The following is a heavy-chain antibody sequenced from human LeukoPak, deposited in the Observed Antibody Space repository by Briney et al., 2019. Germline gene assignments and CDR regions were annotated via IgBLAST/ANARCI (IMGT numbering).Heavy chain of an antibody. CDR1: GFTFSNAW. CDR2: INHNGNVN. Sequence: GGSLRLSCAASGFTFSNAWMNWARQAPGKGLEWVASINHNGNVNYYVDSVKGRFTISRDNAKNSLYLQMSNLRAEDTAVYFCARGGGLDVWGQGATVTVSS. J-gene: IGHJ6*02. CDR3: ARGGGLDV. V-gene: IGHV3-7*03. D-gene: IGHD3-16*01.